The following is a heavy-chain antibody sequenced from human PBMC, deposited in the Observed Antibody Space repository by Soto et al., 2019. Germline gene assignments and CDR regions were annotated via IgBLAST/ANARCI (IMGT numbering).Heavy chain of an antibody. CDR2: IHPKSGGT. V-gene: IGHV1-2*04. Sequence: GAAVRVSCKASGCRSTDYHIYWVRQAPGQGLEWVGRIHPKSGGTSTAEKFQGWVTMTTDTPISTRSRELSRLTSDDTAIYYCARGNSTYCSNGGCPFSYNHDIDVWGQGTTVTVSS. CDR3: ARGNSTYCSNGGCPFSYNHDIDV. J-gene: IGHJ6*02. CDR1: GCRSTDYH. D-gene: IGHD2-8*01.